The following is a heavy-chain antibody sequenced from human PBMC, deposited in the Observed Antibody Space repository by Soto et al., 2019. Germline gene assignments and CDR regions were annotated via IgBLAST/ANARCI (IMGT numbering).Heavy chain of an antibody. J-gene: IGHJ5*02. Sequence: ASVKVSCKASGGTFSSYAISWVRQAPGQGLEWMGGIIPIFGTANYAQKFQARVTITADESTSTAYMELSSLRSEDTAVVAWASRDSDYGGNWFDPWGQGTLVTVSS. V-gene: IGHV1-69*13. D-gene: IGHD4-17*01. CDR2: IIPIFGTA. CDR3: ASRDSDYGGNWFDP. CDR1: GGTFSSYA.